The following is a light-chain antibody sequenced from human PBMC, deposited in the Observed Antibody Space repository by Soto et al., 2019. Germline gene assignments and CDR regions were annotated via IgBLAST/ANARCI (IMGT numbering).Light chain of an antibody. Sequence: DLVLPQSPASLAVSRGETATVNCKTSQSVLYSTNNKNYLAWYQQKPGQPPKLLIYWASTRESGVPDRFSGSGSGTDFTLTISSLQAEDVAVYYCQQYYSTPLTFGGGTKVDIK. CDR2: WAS. V-gene: IGKV4-1*01. CDR3: QQYYSTPLT. J-gene: IGKJ4*01. CDR1: QSVLYSTNNKNY.